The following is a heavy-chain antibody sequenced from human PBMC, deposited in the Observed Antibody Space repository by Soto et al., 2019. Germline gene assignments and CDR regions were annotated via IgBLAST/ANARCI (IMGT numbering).Heavy chain of an antibody. V-gene: IGHV1-18*01. CDR3: ARDSKQLVSYYYYGMDV. J-gene: IGHJ6*02. CDR1: GGTFSSYA. Sequence: ASVKVSCKASGGTFSSYAISWVRQAPGQGLEWMGWISAINGTTNYAQKLQGRVTMTTDTSTSTAYMELRSLRSDDTAVYYCARDSKQLVSYYYYGMDVWGQGTTVTVSS. D-gene: IGHD6-6*01. CDR2: ISAINGTT.